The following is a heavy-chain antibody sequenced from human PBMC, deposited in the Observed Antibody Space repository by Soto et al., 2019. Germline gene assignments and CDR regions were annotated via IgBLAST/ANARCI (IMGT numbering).Heavy chain of an antibody. D-gene: IGHD2-15*01. Sequence: EVQLVESGGGLVQPGESLRLSCAASGLTFSSYWMHWVRQATGKGLVWFSRINTDGSVATYADSGKGRLTISRYNANNTLYLHMTSLEAEDTAVYYCVMDMQWWRLDSWGQGTLVTGSS. CDR1: GLTFSSYW. V-gene: IGHV3-74*01. CDR3: VMDMQWWRLDS. CDR2: INTDGSVA. J-gene: IGHJ4*02.